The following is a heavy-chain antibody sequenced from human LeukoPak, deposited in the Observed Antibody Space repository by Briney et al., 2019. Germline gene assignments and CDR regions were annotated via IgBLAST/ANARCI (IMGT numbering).Heavy chain of an antibody. Sequence: SETLSLTCTVSGYSISSGYYWGWIRQPPGKGLEWIGSIYHSGSTYYNPSLKSRVTISVNTSKNQFSLKLSSVTAAGTAVYYCARDRSGSYYGFDYWGQGTLVTVSS. CDR2: IYHSGST. J-gene: IGHJ4*02. CDR3: ARDRSGSYYGFDY. D-gene: IGHD1-26*01. V-gene: IGHV4-38-2*02. CDR1: GYSISSGYY.